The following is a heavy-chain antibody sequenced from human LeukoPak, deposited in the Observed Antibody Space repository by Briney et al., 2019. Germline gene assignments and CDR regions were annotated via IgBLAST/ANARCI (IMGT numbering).Heavy chain of an antibody. CDR3: AKDDGWVQYAD. CDR2: IRYDGSNK. V-gene: IGHV3-30*02. D-gene: IGHD5-24*01. J-gene: IGHJ4*02. Sequence: GGSLRLSCAASGFTLSSYGMHWVRHTPDKGLEWVAFIRYDGSNKYYAESVKGRFTISRDNSKHTLYLQMNSLRAVDTAVYYCAKDDGWVQYADWGQGTLVTVSS. CDR1: GFTLSSYG.